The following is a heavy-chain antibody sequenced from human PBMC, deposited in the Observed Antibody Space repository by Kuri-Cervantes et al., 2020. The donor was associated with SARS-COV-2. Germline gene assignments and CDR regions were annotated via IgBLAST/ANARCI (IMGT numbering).Heavy chain of an antibody. CDR2: ISGSGGST. D-gene: IGHD3-10*01. CDR3: AKGISWFGELNIGVPYYYGMDV. V-gene: IGHV3-23*01. J-gene: IGHJ6*02. Sequence: LSLTCAASGFTFSSYAMSWVRQAPGKGLEWVSAISGSGGSTYYADSVKGRFTISRDNPKNTLYLQMNSLRAEDTAVYYCAKGISWFGELNIGVPYYYGMDVWGQGTTVTVSS. CDR1: GFTFSSYA.